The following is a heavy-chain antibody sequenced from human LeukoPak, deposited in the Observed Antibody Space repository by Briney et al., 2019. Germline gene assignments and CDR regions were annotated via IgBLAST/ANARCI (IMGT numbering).Heavy chain of an antibody. Sequence: SVKVSCKASGGTFSSYAISWVRQAPGQGLEWMGRIIPIFGTANYAQKFQGRVTITTDESTSTAYMELSSLRSEDTAVHYCASGIAAALAFVYWGQGTLVTVSS. CDR2: IIPIFGTA. CDR1: GGTFSSYA. CDR3: ASGIAAALAFVY. J-gene: IGHJ4*02. D-gene: IGHD6-13*01. V-gene: IGHV1-69*05.